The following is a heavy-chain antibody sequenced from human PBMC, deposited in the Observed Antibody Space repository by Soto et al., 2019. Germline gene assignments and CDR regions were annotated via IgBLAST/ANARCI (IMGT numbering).Heavy chain of an antibody. CDR1: GYTFTSYG. D-gene: IGHD6-6*01. CDR3: AREGDREYSSSSFYFDY. V-gene: IGHV1-18*01. CDR2: ISAYNGNT. J-gene: IGHJ4*02. Sequence: GASVKVSCKASGYTFTSYGISWVRQAPGQGLEWMGWISAYNGNTIFLQKLQGRVTMTTDTSTSTAYLELRSLRSDDTALYYCAREGDREYSSSSFYFDYWGQGTLVTVSS.